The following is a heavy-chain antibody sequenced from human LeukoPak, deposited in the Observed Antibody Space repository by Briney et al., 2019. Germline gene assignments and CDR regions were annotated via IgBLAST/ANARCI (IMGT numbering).Heavy chain of an antibody. D-gene: IGHD2-15*01. CDR1: GGTFSSYA. CDR3: AREGYCSGGSCYSRWFDP. CDR2: IIPIFGTA. V-gene: IGHV1-69*01. J-gene: IGHJ5*02. Sequence: SVKVSCKASGGTFSSYAISWMRQAPGQGLEWMGGIIPIFGTANYAQKFQGRVTITADESTSTAYMELSSLRSEDTAVYYCAREGYCSGGSCYSRWFDPWGQGTLVTVSS.